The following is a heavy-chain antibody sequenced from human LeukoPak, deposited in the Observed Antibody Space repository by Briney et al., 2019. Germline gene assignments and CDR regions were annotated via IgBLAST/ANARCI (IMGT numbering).Heavy chain of an antibody. V-gene: IGHV4-39*01. D-gene: IGHD2-2*02. CDR2: IYYSGST. CDR3: ARSRKNDCTSTSCYTDY. CDR1: GGSISSSNYY. J-gene: IGHJ4*02. Sequence: SETLSLTCTVSGGSISSSNYYWGWIRQPPGKGLEWIGSIYYSGSTYYNPSLKSRGTISVDTSKNQFSLKLSSVTAADMAVYYCARSRKNDCTSTSCYTDYSGQGTLVTVPS.